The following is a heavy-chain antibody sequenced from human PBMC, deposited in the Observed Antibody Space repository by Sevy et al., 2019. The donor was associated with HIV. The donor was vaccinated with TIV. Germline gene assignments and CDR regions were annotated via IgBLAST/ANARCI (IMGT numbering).Heavy chain of an antibody. D-gene: IGHD2-21*02. Sequence: SETLSLTCAVSGDSISSGIYSWNWIRQPPGKGLEWIGYIYHTGNTYYNPSLRSRVTISLETSKNHFSLKLTSVTAADTAVYYCARDSGDYPYYFDHWGQGTLVTVSS. CDR3: ARDSGDYPYYFDH. CDR1: GDSISSGIYS. J-gene: IGHJ4*02. V-gene: IGHV4-30-2*01. CDR2: IYHTGNT.